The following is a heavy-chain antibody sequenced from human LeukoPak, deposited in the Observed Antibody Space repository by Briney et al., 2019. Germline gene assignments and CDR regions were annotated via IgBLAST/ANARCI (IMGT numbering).Heavy chain of an antibody. V-gene: IGHV1-18*01. Sequence: GASVKVSCKASGYTFTSYGISWVRQAPGQGLEWMGWISAYNGNTNYVQKLQGRVTMTTDTSTSTAYMELRSLRSDDTAVYYCARDYCSSTSCYYGVGPYYYYGMDVWGQGTTVTVSS. CDR3: ARDYCSSTSCYYGVGPYYYYGMDV. D-gene: IGHD2-2*01. CDR2: ISAYNGNT. J-gene: IGHJ6*02. CDR1: GYTFTSYG.